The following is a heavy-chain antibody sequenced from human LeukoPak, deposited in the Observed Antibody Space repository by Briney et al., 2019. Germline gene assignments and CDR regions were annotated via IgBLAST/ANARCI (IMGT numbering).Heavy chain of an antibody. CDR1: GGSISSYY. CDR2: IYYSGST. Sequence: KPSETLSLTCTVSGGSISSYYWSWIRQPPGKGLEWIGYIYYSGSTNYNPSLKSRVTISVDTSKNQFSLKLSSVTAADTAVYYCAGRLPIVGAIEYWGQGTLVTVSS. J-gene: IGHJ4*02. CDR3: AGRLPIVGAIEY. D-gene: IGHD1-26*01. V-gene: IGHV4-59*08.